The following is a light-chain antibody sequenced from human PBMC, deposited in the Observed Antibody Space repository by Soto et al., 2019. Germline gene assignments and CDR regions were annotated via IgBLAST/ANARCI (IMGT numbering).Light chain of an antibody. CDR1: SSDVGGYNF. CDR2: EVN. V-gene: IGLV2-14*01. J-gene: IGLJ3*02. Sequence: QSALAQPASVSGSLGQSITISCTGTSSDVGGYNFVSWYQQHPGKAPKLMIYEVNNRPSGVSNRFSGSKSGNTASLTISGLQAEDEADYYCSSWTSSTTQVFGGGTKLTVL. CDR3: SSWTSSTTQV.